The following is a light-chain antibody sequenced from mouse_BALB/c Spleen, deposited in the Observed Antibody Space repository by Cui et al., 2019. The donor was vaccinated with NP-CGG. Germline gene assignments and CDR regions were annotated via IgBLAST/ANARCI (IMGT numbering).Light chain of an antibody. V-gene: IGLV1*01. Sequence: IVPQESALTTSPGETVTLTCRSSTGAVTTSNYANWVQEKPDHLFTGLIGGTKNRAPGVPARFSGSLIGDEAALTITGAQTEDEAIYFCALWYSNHWVFGGGTKLTVL. J-gene: IGLJ1*01. CDR3: ALWYSNHWV. CDR2: GTK. CDR1: TGAVTTSNY.